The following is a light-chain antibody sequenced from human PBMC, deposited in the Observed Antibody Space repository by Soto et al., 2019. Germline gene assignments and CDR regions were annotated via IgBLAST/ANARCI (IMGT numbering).Light chain of an antibody. CDR2: DAS. CDR1: QSVSTY. J-gene: IGKJ1*01. CDR3: QQYGSSPHT. V-gene: IGKV3-20*01. Sequence: EIVLTHSPATLSLSPVERATLSFRSSQSVSTYLAWYQQKPGQAPRLLIYDASNRATGIPDRFSGSGSGTDFTLTISRLEPEDFAVYYCQQYGSSPHTFGQGTKVDI.